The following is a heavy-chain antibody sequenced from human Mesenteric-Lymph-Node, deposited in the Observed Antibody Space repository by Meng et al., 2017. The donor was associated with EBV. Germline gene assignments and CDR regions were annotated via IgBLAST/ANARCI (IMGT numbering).Heavy chain of an antibody. Sequence: VQLRGSGPGLVRPSGTLSLTCAVSGGSISNSNWWSWVRQPPGKGLEWIGEIYHSGGTNYSPSLQSRVTISADKSKNQFSLKLDSVTAADTAVYYCAREKNSGWYQIGYWGQGTLVTVSS. CDR3: AREKNSGWYQIGY. CDR2: IYHSGGT. V-gene: IGHV4-4*02. D-gene: IGHD6-19*01. J-gene: IGHJ4*02. CDR1: GGSISNSNW.